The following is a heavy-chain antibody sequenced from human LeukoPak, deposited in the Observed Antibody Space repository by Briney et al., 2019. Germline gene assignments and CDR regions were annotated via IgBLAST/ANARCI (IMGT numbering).Heavy chain of an antibody. CDR1: GGSISSSSYY. CDR2: IYYSGST. V-gene: IGHV4-39*01. Sequence: SETLSLTCTVSGGSISSSSYYWAWIRQPPGKGLVWIGSIYYSGSTNDNPSLKSRVTISVDTSKNQFSLKLSSVTAADTAVYYCASLGSHNDYWGQGTLVTVSS. D-gene: IGHD3-16*01. J-gene: IGHJ4*02. CDR3: ASLGSHNDY.